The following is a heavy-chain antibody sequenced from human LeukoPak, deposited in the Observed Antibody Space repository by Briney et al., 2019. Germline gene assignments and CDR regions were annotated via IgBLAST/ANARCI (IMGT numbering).Heavy chain of an antibody. CDR2: IDPDGSTT. J-gene: IGHJ4*02. CDR3: ASDVGYKFDY. V-gene: IGHV3-74*01. CDR1: GFPFSRDS. D-gene: IGHD2-2*02. Sequence: PGGSLRLSCAVSGFPFSRDSMHRVRQSPGKGLVWLSRIDPDGSTTNYADSVKGRFTIARDNAKNTLYLQMNSLRDEDTAVYYCASDVGYKFDYWGQGTLVTISS.